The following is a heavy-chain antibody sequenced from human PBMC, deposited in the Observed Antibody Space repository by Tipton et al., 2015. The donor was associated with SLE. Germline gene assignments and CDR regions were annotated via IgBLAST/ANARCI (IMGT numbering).Heavy chain of an antibody. D-gene: IGHD6-19*01. CDR1: GGSISGHY. V-gene: IGHV4-59*05. Sequence: TLSLTCIVSGGSISGHYWNWVRQPPGKGLEWIGSIYYSGSTYYNPSLQSRVTISVDTSKNQFSLKLSSVTAADTAVYYCAAYSTGRDGEDYWGQGTLVTVSS. J-gene: IGHJ4*02. CDR3: AAYSTGRDGEDY. CDR2: IYYSGST.